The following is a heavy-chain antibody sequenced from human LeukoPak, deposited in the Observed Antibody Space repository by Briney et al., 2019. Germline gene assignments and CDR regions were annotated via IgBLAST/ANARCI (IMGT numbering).Heavy chain of an antibody. J-gene: IGHJ4*02. CDR2: IRYDGSNK. CDR3: AKDHPYCGGDCYLFDY. CDR1: GFTFSSYG. D-gene: IGHD2-21*02. V-gene: IGHV3-30*02. Sequence: GGTLRLSCAASGFTFSSYGMSWVRQAPGKGLEWVAFIRYDGSNKYYADSVKGRFTISRDNSKNTLYLEMNSLRAEDTAVYYCAKDHPYCGGDCYLFDYWGQGTLVTVSS.